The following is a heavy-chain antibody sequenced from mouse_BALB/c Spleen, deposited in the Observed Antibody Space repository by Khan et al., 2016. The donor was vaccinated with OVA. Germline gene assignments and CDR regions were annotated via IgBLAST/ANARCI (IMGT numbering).Heavy chain of an antibody. V-gene: IGHV3-2*02. D-gene: IGHD1-1*01. CDR1: GYSITSDYA. J-gene: IGHJ1*01. CDR2: ISYSGSA. CDR3: ARRYYYDHWYFDV. Sequence: EVQLQESGPGLVKPSQSLSLTCTVTGYSITSDYAWNWIRQFPGNKLEWMGYISYSGSANYNPSLKSRISITRDTSENQFFLQLNSVTPEDPATYYCARRYYYDHWYFDVWGAGTTVTVSS.